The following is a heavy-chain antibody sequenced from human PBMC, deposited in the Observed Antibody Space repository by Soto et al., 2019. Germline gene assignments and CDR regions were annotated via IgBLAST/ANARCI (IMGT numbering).Heavy chain of an antibody. CDR1: GGSITTGGYF. V-gene: IGHV4-31*03. J-gene: IGHJ4*02. CDR3: ARVVSGSYFDY. D-gene: IGHD1-26*01. Sequence: QVQLQESGPGLVKASQTLSLTCTVSGGSITTGGYFWSWIRQHPGKGLEWIGYIYYSGTTHYNPSLKSRVTISVDTSKNQFSLKLSSVTAADTAVYYCARVVSGSYFDYWGQATLVTVSS. CDR2: IYYSGTT.